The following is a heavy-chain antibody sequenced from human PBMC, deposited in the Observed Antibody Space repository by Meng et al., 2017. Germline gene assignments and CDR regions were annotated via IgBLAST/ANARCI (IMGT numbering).Heavy chain of an antibody. J-gene: IGHJ4*02. Sequence: QPGAEVNTPWAAVKVSCKASGYTFTSYAMHWGCQAPGQRLEWMGWINAGNCNTKHSQKYQGRVTMTRETSASTAYMELSSLRSEDTAVYYCARNIDYWGQGTLVTVSS. CDR2: INAGNCNT. CDR3: ARNIDY. V-gene: IGHV1-3*01. CDR1: GYTFTSYA.